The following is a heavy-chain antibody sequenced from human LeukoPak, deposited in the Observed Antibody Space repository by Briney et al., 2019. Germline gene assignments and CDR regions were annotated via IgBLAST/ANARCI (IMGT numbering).Heavy chain of an antibody. V-gene: IGHV3-30*02. CDR2: IRYDGSNK. Sequence: GGSLRLSCAAPGFTFSSYGMHWVRQAPGKGLEWVAFIRYDGSNKYYADSVKGRSTISRDNSKNTLYLQMNSLRPEDTAVYYCAKDPRDHSYGWSWRYFDYWGQGTLVTVSS. D-gene: IGHD5-18*01. CDR3: AKDPRDHSYGWSWRYFDY. J-gene: IGHJ4*02. CDR1: GFTFSSYG.